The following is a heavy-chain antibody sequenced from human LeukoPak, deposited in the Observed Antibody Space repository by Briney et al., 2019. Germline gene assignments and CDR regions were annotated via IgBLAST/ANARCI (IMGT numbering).Heavy chain of an antibody. CDR1: GYTFTSYD. Sequence: ASVKVSCKASGYTFTSYDINWVRQATGQGLEWMGWMNPNSGNTGYAQKFQGRVTITRNTSISTAYMELSSLRSEDTAVYYCARVGGYSGYDRWFDPWGQGTLVTVSS. CDR2: MNPNSGNT. V-gene: IGHV1-8*03. J-gene: IGHJ5*02. D-gene: IGHD5-12*01. CDR3: ARVGGYSGYDRWFDP.